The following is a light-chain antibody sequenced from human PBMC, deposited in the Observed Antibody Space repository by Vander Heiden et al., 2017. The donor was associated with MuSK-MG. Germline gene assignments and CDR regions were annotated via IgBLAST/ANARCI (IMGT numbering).Light chain of an antibody. CDR3: SADAGSSTYV. CDR1: SSDVGSYNL. Sequence: QSALTQPASVSGSPVQSITISCTGTSSDVGSYNLVSWYQQHPGKAPNLMIYAGSKRPSGGASHFAGSKSGTTAFTTTSGLQAEDDDDYYRSADAGSSTYVFGTGTKVTVL. J-gene: IGLJ1*01. V-gene: IGLV2-23*01. CDR2: AGS.